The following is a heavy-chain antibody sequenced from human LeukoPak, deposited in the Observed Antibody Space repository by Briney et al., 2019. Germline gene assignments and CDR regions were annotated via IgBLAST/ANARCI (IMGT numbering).Heavy chain of an antibody. Sequence: GGSLRLSCGASGFTFSSYAMSWVRQAPGKGLEWVSAISGSGGSTHYADSVKGRFTISRDNSKNTLYLQMNSLRAEDTAVYYCAKDAPYYYDSSGYGGAFDIWGQGTMVTVSS. J-gene: IGHJ3*02. CDR2: ISGSGGST. V-gene: IGHV3-23*01. CDR1: GFTFSSYA. D-gene: IGHD3-22*01. CDR3: AKDAPYYYDSSGYGGAFDI.